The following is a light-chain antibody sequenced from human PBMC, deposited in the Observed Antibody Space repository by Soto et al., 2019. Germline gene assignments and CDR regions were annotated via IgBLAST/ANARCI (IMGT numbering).Light chain of an antibody. CDR2: MTN. CDR1: WYNIGKNL. J-gene: IGLJ3*02. V-gene: IGLV1-47*01. CDR3: AAWDDSLRAWV. Sequence: QSVLTRPPSASGTPGQTVTISCSGGWYNIGKNLGYWYQQFPGTAPKLLIYMTNQRPSGVPDRFSGSKSGSSASLAVSGLRSEDEAVYYCAAWDDSLRAWVFGGGTKLTVL.